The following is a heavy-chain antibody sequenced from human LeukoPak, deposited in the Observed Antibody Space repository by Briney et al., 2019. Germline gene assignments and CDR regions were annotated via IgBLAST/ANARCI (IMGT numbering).Heavy chain of an antibody. CDR1: GGSISSSSYY. V-gene: IGHV4-39*01. CDR3: ARFSPARAFDY. CDR2: IYYSGST. D-gene: IGHD2/OR15-2a*01. Sequence: SETLSFTCTVSGGSISSSSYYWGWIRQPPGKGLEWIGSIYYSGSTYYNPSLKSRVTISVDTSKNQFSLKLSSVTAADTAVYYCARFSPARAFDYWGQGTLVTVSS. J-gene: IGHJ4*02.